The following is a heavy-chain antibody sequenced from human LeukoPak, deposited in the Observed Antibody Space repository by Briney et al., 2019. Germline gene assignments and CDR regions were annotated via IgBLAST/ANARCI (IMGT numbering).Heavy chain of an antibody. CDR2: INPSGGST. J-gene: IGHJ4*02. D-gene: IGHD4-17*01. CDR3: ARDPDGDYYFDY. V-gene: IGHV1-46*01. Sequence: ASVKVSCKASGYTFTGYYMHWVRQAPGQGLEWMGIINPSGGSTSYAQKFQGRVTMTRDMSTSTVYMELSSLRSEDTAVYYCARDPDGDYYFDYWGQGTLVTVSS. CDR1: GYTFTGYY.